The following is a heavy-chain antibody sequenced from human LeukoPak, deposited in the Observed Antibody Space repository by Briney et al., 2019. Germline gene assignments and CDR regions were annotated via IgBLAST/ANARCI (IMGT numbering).Heavy chain of an antibody. V-gene: IGHV4-61*02. CDR2: IYTSGST. D-gene: IGHD1-14*01. CDR1: GGSISSGSYY. J-gene: IGHJ6*03. CDR3: ARDYNPPYYYYYYMDV. Sequence: SETLSLTCTVSGGSISSGSYYWRWIQQPAGKGLEWIGRIYTSGSTNYNPSLKSRVTISVDTSKNQFSLKLSSVTAADTAVYYCARDYNPPYYYYYYMDVWGKGTTVTVSS.